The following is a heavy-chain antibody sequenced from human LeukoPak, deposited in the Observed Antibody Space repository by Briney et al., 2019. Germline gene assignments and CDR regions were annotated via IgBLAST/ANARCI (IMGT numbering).Heavy chain of an antibody. J-gene: IGHJ5*02. CDR2: IYYSGST. CDR3: ARWEYASSWFDP. V-gene: IGHV4-39*01. CDR1: GGSINSSSYY. D-gene: IGHD6-6*01. Sequence: SETLSLTCTVSGGSINSSSYYWGWIRQPPGKGLEWIGSIYYSGSTYYNPSLKSRVTISVDTSRNQFSLKLSSVTAADTAVYYCARWEYASSWFDPWGQGTLVTVSS.